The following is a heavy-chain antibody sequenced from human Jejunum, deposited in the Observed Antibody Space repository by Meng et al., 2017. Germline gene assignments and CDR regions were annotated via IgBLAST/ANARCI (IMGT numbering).Heavy chain of an antibody. V-gene: IGHV4-34*02. CDR1: GGSFSGYF. J-gene: IGHJ4*02. D-gene: IGHD1-26*01. CDR3: ARHEVDFDN. CDR2: FTSGGTT. Sequence: QVQLQQWGAGRLKPSEPLSLTCAVYGGSFSGYFWSWIRQPPGEGLEWIGEFTSGGTTNYNPSLKSRVTISADTSKNQFSLTLSSVSAADTAVYYWARHEVDFDNWGQGTLVTVSS.